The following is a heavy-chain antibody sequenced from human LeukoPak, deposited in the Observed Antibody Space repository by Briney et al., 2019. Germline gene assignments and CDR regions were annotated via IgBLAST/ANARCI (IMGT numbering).Heavy chain of an antibody. Sequence: SETLSLTCTVSGGSTSSYYWSWIRQPPGKGLEWIGYIYYSGSTNYNPSLKSRVTISVDTSKNQFSLKLSSVTAADTAVYYCARRYCSSTSCYADYWGQGTLVTVSS. CDR1: GGSTSSYY. D-gene: IGHD2-2*01. V-gene: IGHV4-59*12. CDR2: IYYSGST. J-gene: IGHJ4*02. CDR3: ARRYCSSTSCYADY.